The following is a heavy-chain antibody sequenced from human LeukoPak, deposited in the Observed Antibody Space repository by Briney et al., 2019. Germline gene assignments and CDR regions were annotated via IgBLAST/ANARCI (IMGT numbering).Heavy chain of an antibody. CDR3: ARDSTAVAGGNWFDP. CDR1: GGTFSSYA. V-gene: IGHV1-69*04. J-gene: IGHJ5*02. Sequence: ASVKVSCKASGGTFSSYAISWVRQAPGQGLERMGRIIPIFGIANYAKKFQGRVTITADKSTSTAYMELSSLRSEDTAVYYCARDSTAVAGGNWFDPWGQGTLVTVSS. CDR2: IIPIFGIA. D-gene: IGHD6-19*01.